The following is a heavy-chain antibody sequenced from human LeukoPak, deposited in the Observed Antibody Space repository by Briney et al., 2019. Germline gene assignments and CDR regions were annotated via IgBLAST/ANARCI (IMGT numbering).Heavy chain of an antibody. CDR2: IIPIFGTA. J-gene: IGHJ4*02. D-gene: IGHD5-18*01. CDR3: ARVGYSYGFFDY. V-gene: IGHV1-69*13. Sequence: SVKVSCKASGGTFSSYAISWVRQAPGQGLEWMGGIIPIFGTANYAQKFQGRVTITAGESTSTAYMELSSLRSEDTAVYYCARVGYSYGFFDYWGQGTLVTVSS. CDR1: GGTFSSYA.